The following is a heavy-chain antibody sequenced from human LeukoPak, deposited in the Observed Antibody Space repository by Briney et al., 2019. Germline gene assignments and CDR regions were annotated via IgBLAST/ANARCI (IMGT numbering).Heavy chain of an antibody. V-gene: IGHV3-15*01. CDR3: TTGIWDYGDYLSFY. CDR2: IKSKTDGGTT. D-gene: IGHD4-17*01. J-gene: IGHJ1*01. CDR1: GFTFSSYA. Sequence: GGSLRLSCAASGFTFSSYAMSWVRQAPGKGLEGVGGIKSKTDGGTTDYAAPVKGRFTISRDDSKNTLYLQMNSLKTEDTAVYYCTTGIWDYGDYLSFYWGQGTLVTVSS.